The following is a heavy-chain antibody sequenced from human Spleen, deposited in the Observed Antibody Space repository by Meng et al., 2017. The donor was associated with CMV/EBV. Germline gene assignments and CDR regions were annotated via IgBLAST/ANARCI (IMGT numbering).Heavy chain of an antibody. J-gene: IGHJ4*02. CDR1: GFSLTTSGVG. CDR2: IYWTDDQ. Sequence: FCGFSLTTSGVGVGWLRQPPGKALEWLAIIYWTDDQRYSPSLRSRLNITKDTSKNQVVLTMTHMDPVDTGTYYCAHRIRFTGSPIYWGQGMLVTVSS. D-gene: IGHD3-3*01. CDR3: AHRIRFTGSPIY. V-gene: IGHV2-5*01.